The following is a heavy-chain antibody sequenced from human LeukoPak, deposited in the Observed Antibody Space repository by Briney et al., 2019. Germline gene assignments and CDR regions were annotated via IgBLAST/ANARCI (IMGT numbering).Heavy chain of an antibody. J-gene: IGHJ5*02. D-gene: IGHD4-17*01. CDR2: ISGSGGST. V-gene: IGHV3-23*01. CDR1: GFTFSSYA. Sequence: PGGSLRLSCAASGFTFSSYAMSWVRQAPGKGLEWVSSISGSGGSTYYADSVKGRFTISRDNSKNTLYLQMNGLRAEDTAVYYCAKDRTVTTPLKWFDPWGQGTLVTVSS. CDR3: AKDRTVTTPLKWFDP.